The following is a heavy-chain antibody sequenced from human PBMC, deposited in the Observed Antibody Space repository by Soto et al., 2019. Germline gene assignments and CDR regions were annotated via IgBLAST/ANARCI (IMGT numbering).Heavy chain of an antibody. J-gene: IGHJ4*02. V-gene: IGHV3-23*01. D-gene: IGHD2-15*01. CDR1: GFTFSNYA. CDR3: AKVRGCSGGNCYVLDY. CDR2: ISGNGVST. Sequence: PGGSLRLSCAASGFTFSNYAMNWARQAPGKGLEWVSGISGNGVSTYYADSVKGRSPISRDNSKNTLYLQMNSLTAEDTAVYYCAKVRGCSGGNCYVLDYWGQGTLVTVS.